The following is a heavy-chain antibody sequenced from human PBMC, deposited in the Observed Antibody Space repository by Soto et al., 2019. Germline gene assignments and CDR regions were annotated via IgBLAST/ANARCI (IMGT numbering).Heavy chain of an antibody. D-gene: IGHD3-10*01. J-gene: IGHJ4*02. CDR3: ARLPMVRGVIISFYFDY. Sequence: PGESLKISCKGSGYSFTSYWIGWVRQMPRKGLEWMGIIYPGDSDTRYSPSFQGQVTISADKSISTAYLQWSSLKASDTAMYYCARLPMVRGVIISFYFDYWGQGTLVTVSS. CDR1: GYSFTSYW. CDR2: IYPGDSDT. V-gene: IGHV5-51*01.